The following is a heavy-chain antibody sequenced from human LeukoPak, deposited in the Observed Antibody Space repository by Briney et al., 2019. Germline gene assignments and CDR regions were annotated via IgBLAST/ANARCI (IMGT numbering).Heavy chain of an antibody. CDR3: ARDGYYYDSSGYYPIDY. Sequence: GGSLRLSCAASGFTFSSYGMHWVRQAPGKVLEWVAVIWYDGSNKYYADSVKGRFTISRDNSKNTLYLQMNSLRAEDTAVYYCARDGYYYDSSGYYPIDYWGQGTLVTVSS. V-gene: IGHV3-33*01. D-gene: IGHD3-22*01. J-gene: IGHJ4*02. CDR1: GFTFSSYG. CDR2: IWYDGSNK.